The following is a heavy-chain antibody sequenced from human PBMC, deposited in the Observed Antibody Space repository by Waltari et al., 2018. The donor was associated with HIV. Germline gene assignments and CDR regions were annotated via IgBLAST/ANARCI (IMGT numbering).Heavy chain of an antibody. CDR2: IKSKRDTYAT. V-gene: IGHV3-73*02. CDR1: GFKFDGST. CDR3: TRVFESLNWYFGV. J-gene: IGHJ2*01. Sequence: KLLQSGGIAVRPGGSLNVSCTASGFKFDGSTLHWVRQLSGRGLEGIGHIKSKRDTYATSYSTSLRGRFTIYRDELTNTVSLHMNSLKNEDTAIDYCTRVFESLNWYFGVWGRGTLVSV.